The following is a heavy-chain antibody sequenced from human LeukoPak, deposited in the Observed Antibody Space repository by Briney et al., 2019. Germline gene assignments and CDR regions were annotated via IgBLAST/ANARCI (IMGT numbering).Heavy chain of an antibody. V-gene: IGHV1-18*01. D-gene: IGHD2-2*02. Sequence: GASVKVSCKASGFTFNDYGISWVRQAPGQGLEWMGWINSYNGNTNYAQNVQGRVNMTIDTSTNIAYMELRSLRSDDTAVYYCAGDLKGYCVGSSCYKRGYYNYGIDVWGQGTTVTVSS. CDR1: GFTFNDYG. CDR3: AGDLKGYCVGSSCYKRGYYNYGIDV. J-gene: IGHJ6*02. CDR2: INSYNGNT.